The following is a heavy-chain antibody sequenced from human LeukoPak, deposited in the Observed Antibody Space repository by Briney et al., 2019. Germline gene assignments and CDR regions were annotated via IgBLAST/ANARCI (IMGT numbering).Heavy chain of an antibody. D-gene: IGHD3-22*01. Sequence: GGSLRLSCAASGFTFSSYSMNWVRQAPGKGLEWVSYISSSSSTIYYADSVKGRFTISRDNAKNSLYLQMNSLRDEDTAVYYCARDRSPYDSSGYYLDYWGQGTLVTVSS. CDR1: GFTFSSYS. CDR2: ISSSSSTI. CDR3: ARDRSPYDSSGYYLDY. J-gene: IGHJ4*02. V-gene: IGHV3-48*02.